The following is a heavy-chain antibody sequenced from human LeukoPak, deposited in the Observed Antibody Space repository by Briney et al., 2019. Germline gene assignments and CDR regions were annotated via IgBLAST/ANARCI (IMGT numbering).Heavy chain of an antibody. V-gene: IGHV3-23*01. CDR3: AKEYNDWTGLPFDY. J-gene: IGHJ4*02. D-gene: IGHD3-16*01. CDR1: GFTFSSYA. CDR2: ISGSGGST. Sequence: KTGGSLRLSCAASGFTFSSYAMSWVRQAPGKGLEWVSAISGSGGSTYYADSVKGRFTISRDNSKNTLYLQMNSLRAEDTAVYYCAKEYNDWTGLPFDYWGQGTLVTVSS.